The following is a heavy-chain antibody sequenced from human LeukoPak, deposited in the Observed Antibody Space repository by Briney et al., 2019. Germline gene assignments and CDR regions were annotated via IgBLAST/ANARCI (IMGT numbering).Heavy chain of an antibody. J-gene: IGHJ4*02. CDR3: ARYTVVKDCLDY. CDR1: GGSISSGSYY. Sequence: SETLSLTCTVSGGSISSGSYYWSWIRQPAGKGLEWIGRIYTSGSTNYNPSLKSRVTISVDTSKNQFSLKLSSVTAADTAVYYCARYTVVKDCLDYWGQGTLVTVSS. D-gene: IGHD4-23*01. V-gene: IGHV4-61*02. CDR2: IYTSGST.